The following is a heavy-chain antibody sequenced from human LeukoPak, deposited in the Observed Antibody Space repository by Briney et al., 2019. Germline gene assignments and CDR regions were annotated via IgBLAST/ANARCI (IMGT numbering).Heavy chain of an antibody. CDR1: GFTFSSYS. Sequence: GGSLRPSCAASGFTFSSYSMNWVRQAPGKGLEWVSSISSSSSYIYYADSVKGRFTISRDNAKNSLYLQMNSLRAEDTAVYYCARDWHHSSGCLDYWGQGTLVTVSS. CDR2: ISSSSSYI. J-gene: IGHJ4*02. CDR3: ARDWHHSSGCLDY. V-gene: IGHV3-21*01. D-gene: IGHD6-19*01.